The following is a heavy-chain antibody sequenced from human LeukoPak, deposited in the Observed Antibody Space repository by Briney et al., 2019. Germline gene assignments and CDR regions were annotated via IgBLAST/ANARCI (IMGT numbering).Heavy chain of an antibody. D-gene: IGHD3-10*01. CDR1: GYTLTELS. CDR2: FDPEDGET. J-gene: IGHJ4*02. V-gene: IGHV1-24*01. CDR3: ATSEVGSVDLLH. Sequence: GASVKVSCKVSGYTLTELSMHWVRQAPGKGLEWMGGFDPEDGETIYAQKFQGRVTMPEDTSTDTAYMELSRLRSKDTAVYYCATSEVGSVDLLHWGQGTLVTVSS.